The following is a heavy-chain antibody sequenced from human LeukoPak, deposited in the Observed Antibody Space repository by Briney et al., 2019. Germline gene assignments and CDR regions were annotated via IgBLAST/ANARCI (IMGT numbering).Heavy chain of an antibody. V-gene: IGHV1-18*01. D-gene: IGHD3-16*01. J-gene: IGHJ5*02. CDR2: ISAYNGNT. CDR3: ARVSVLGGFNWFDP. Sequence: ASVKVSCKASGYTFTSYGISWVRQAPGQRLEWMGWISAYNGNTNYAQKLQGRVTMTTDTSTSTAYMELRGLRSDDTAVYYCARVSVLGGFNWFDPWGQGTLVTVSS. CDR1: GYTFTSYG.